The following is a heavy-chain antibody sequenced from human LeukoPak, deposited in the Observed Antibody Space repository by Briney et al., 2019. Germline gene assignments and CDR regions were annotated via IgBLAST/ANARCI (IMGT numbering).Heavy chain of an antibody. J-gene: IGHJ4*02. CDR3: ARAPTLRYFDRFNMGVDY. CDR1: GFTFSSYG. Sequence: GGSLRLSCAASGFTFSSYGMHWVRQAPGKGLEWVAVIWYDGSNKYYADSVKGRFTISRDNSKNTLYLQMNSLRAEDTAVNYCARAPTLRYFDRFNMGVDYWGQGTLVTVSS. D-gene: IGHD3-9*01. CDR2: IWYDGSNK. V-gene: IGHV3-33*01.